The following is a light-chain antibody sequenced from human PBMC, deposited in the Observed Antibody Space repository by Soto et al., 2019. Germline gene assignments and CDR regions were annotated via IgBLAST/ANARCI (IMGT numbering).Light chain of an antibody. CDR1: QDINNY. J-gene: IGKJ4*01. Sequence: DIQMTQSPSSLSASVGDRVTITCRASQDINNYLAWFQQKPGKAPKSLIYAAAYLLSVVPSKFSGGGSVTHFAIHIRVLQHEDFATYFCQPYTVLPFTFGEGTKLAI. CDR2: AAA. V-gene: IGKV1-16*02. CDR3: QPYTVLPFT.